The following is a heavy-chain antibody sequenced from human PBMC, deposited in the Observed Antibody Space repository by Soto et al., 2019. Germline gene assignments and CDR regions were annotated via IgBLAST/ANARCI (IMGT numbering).Heavy chain of an antibody. CDR1: GFTLGNYW. V-gene: IGHV3-74*01. D-gene: IGHD1-1*01. CDR3: ARAGLEPFDY. Sequence: EVQLVEAGGGLVQSGGSLRLSCAASGFTLGNYWMHWVRQAPGKGLVWVSRINDYGTTINYAESVEGRFIISRDDAKSEVYLQMNNLRAEDSAVYYCARAGLEPFDYWGQGALVTVSS. CDR2: INDYGTTI. J-gene: IGHJ4*02.